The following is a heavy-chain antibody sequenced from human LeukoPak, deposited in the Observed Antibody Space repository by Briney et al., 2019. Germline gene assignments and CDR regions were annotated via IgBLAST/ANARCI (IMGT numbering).Heavy chain of an antibody. CDR2: ISYDGSNK. D-gene: IGHD2-15*01. CDR3: AKGRGSRDFDY. V-gene: IGHV3-30*18. Sequence: GGSLRLSCAASGFTFSSYGMHWVRQAPGKGLEWVAVISYDGSNKYYADSVKGRFTISRDNSKNTLYLQMNSLRAEDTAVYYCAKGRGSRDFDYWGQGTLVTVSS. J-gene: IGHJ4*02. CDR1: GFTFSSYG.